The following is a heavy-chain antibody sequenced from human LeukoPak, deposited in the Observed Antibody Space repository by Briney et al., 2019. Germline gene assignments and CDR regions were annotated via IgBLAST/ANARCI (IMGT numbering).Heavy chain of an antibody. V-gene: IGHV1-18*01. D-gene: IGHD3-10*01. CDR3: AATNASYYYGSGSEDYYYYYMDV. Sequence: ASVKVSCKASGYTFTSYGISWVRQAPGQGLEWMGWISAYNGNTNYAQKLQGRVTMTTDTSTSTACMELRSLRSDDTAVYYCAATNASYYYGSGSEDYYYYYMDVWGKGTTVTVSS. CDR2: ISAYNGNT. CDR1: GYTFTSYG. J-gene: IGHJ6*03.